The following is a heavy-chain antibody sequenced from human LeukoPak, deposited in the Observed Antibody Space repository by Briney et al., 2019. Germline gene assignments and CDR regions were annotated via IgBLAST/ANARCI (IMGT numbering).Heavy chain of an antibody. D-gene: IGHD1-26*01. V-gene: IGHV4-61*02. Sequence: TLSLTCTVSGGSISSGSYYWSWIRQPAGKGLEWIGRIYTSGSTNYNPSLKSRVTISVDTSKNQFSLKLSSVTAADTAVYYCARGQWELAEWGQGTLVTVSS. CDR3: ARGQWELAE. CDR2: IYTSGST. CDR1: GGSISSGSYY. J-gene: IGHJ4*02.